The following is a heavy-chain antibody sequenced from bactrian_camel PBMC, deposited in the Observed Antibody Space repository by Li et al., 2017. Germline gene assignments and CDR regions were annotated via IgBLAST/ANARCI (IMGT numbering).Heavy chain of an antibody. Sequence: VESGGGSVQTGGSLRLSCAVSGYTYSKYCMAWFRLASGNEREGVAAIDSDGKTYYAESVKGRFTISRDDAKNTLLLQMDSLKPEDSAMYYCAVVTRPPAERPSDYSDCAREGGYEGQGTQVTVS. D-gene: IGHD4*01. CDR1: GYTYSKYC. CDR2: IDSDGKT. V-gene: IGHV3S6*01. J-gene: IGHJ4*01.